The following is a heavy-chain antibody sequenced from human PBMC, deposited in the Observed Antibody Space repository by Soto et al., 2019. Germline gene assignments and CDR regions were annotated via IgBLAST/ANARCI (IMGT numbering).Heavy chain of an antibody. Sequence: LSLTCTVSGGCISSSSYYWGWIRQPPGKGLEWIGSIYYSGTTYNNPSLKSRVTISVDTSKNQFSLKLSSVTAADTAVYYCARHRGYYDILTGYYTELNFDYWGQGTLVTVSS. CDR1: GGCISSSSYY. D-gene: IGHD3-9*01. V-gene: IGHV4-39*01. CDR3: ARHRGYYDILTGYYTELNFDY. J-gene: IGHJ4*02. CDR2: IYYSGTT.